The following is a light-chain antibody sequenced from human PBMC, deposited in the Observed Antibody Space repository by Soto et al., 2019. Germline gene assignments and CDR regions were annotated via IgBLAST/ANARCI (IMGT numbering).Light chain of an antibody. Sequence: QSVLTQPPSVSGAPGQRVTISCTGSSTNFGAGYDVHWYQQFPGTAPKLLIYGNNNRPSGVPDRFSGSKSGTSASLAITGLQAEDEADYYCQSYDSSLSGVVFGGGTQLTVL. V-gene: IGLV1-40*01. CDR2: GNN. CDR1: STNFGAGYD. CDR3: QSYDSSLSGVV. J-gene: IGLJ2*01.